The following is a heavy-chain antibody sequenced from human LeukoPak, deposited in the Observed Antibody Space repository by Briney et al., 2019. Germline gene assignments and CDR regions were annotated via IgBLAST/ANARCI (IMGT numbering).Heavy chain of an antibody. V-gene: IGHV3-72*01. CDR1: GFILSDHY. D-gene: IGHD1-26*01. Sequence: GGSLRLSCAASGFILSDHYIDWVRQVPGKGLEWVGRTRNKANSYTTEYAASVKGRFTISRDDPKNLLYLQMNSLKSEDTAVYYCGRSGRYRPSDLWGQGTLVTVSS. J-gene: IGHJ5*02. CDR3: GRSGRYRPSDL. CDR2: TRNKANSYTT.